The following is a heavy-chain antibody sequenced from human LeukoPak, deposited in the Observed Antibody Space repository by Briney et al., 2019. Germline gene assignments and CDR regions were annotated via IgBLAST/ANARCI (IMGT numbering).Heavy chain of an antibody. CDR3: AREALGYCTNGVCYTRSRWKGGFDY. CDR1: GGSISSGGYS. V-gene: IGHV4-30-2*01. D-gene: IGHD2-8*01. CDR2: IYHSGST. Sequence: SQTLSLTCAVSGGSISSGGYSWSWIRQPPGKGLEWIGYIYHSGSTYYNPSLKSRVTISVDRSKNQFSLKLSSVTAADTAVYYCAREALGYCTNGVCYTRSRWKGGFDYWGQGTLVTVSS. J-gene: IGHJ4*02.